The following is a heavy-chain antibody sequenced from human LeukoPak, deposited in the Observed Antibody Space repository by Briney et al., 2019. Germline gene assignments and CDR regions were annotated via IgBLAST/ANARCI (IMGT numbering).Heavy chain of an antibody. V-gene: IGHV4-34*01. Sequence: PSETLSLTCAVYGGSFSGYYWSWIRQPPGKGLEWIGEINHSGSTNYNPSLKSRVTISVDTSKNQFSLKLSSVTAADTAVYYCASLYYYDSSGYYNWGQGTLVTVSS. D-gene: IGHD3-22*01. J-gene: IGHJ4*02. CDR1: GGSFSGYY. CDR2: INHSGST. CDR3: ASLYYYDSSGYYN.